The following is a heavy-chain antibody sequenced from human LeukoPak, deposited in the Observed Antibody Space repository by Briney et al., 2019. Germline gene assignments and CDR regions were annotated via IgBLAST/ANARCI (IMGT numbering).Heavy chain of an antibody. V-gene: IGHV1-2*02. D-gene: IGHD2-2*01. Sequence: GASVKVSCKASGYTFTGYYMHWVRQAPGQGLEWMGWINPNSGGTNYAQKFQGRVTMTRDTSISTAYMELSRLRSDGTAVYYCARAPGYCSSTSCYPRPWGQGPLVTVSS. CDR2: INPNSGGT. CDR1: GYTFTGYY. CDR3: ARAPGYCSSTSCYPRP. J-gene: IGHJ5*02.